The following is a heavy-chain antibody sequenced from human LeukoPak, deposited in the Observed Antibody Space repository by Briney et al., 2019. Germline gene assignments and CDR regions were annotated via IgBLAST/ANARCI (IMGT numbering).Heavy chain of an antibody. CDR2: ISGSGGSI. V-gene: IGHV3-23*01. CDR3: ARAGSY. J-gene: IGHJ4*02. Sequence: GGSLRLSCATSGFTFNTYAMTWVRQAPGKGLQWVSLISGSGGSIYYADSVKGRFTISRDNSKNTLYLQMNSLRAEDTAVYYCARAGSYWGQGTLVTVSS. CDR1: GFTFNTYA.